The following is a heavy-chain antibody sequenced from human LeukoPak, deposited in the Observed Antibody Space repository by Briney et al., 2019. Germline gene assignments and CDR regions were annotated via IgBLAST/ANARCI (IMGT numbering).Heavy chain of an antibody. CDR2: ISGSGDST. V-gene: IGHV3-23*01. D-gene: IGHD3-10*01. Sequence: GGSLRLSCAASGFTFSSYAMNWVRQAPGKGLEWVSAISGSGDSTYYADSVKGRFTISRDNSKNTLYLQMNSLRAEDTAVYYCAKVIGNAISGNWFDPWGQGTLVTVSS. CDR3: AKVIGNAISGNWFDP. J-gene: IGHJ5*02. CDR1: GFTFSSYA.